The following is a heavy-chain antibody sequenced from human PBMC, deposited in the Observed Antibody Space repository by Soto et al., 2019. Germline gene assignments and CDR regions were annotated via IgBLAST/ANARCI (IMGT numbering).Heavy chain of an antibody. CDR3: VRDRYSSSGWLDP. V-gene: IGHV6-1*01. J-gene: IGHJ5*02. D-gene: IGHD3-10*01. CDR2: TYYRSRFFS. CDR1: VDSVSSYSAA. Sequence: SQTLSLTCAISVDSVSSYSAAWNWIRQSPSGGLEWLGRTYYRSRFFSDYAESVKSRIIINPDTSKNQFSLQLKSVTPEDTAVYYCVRDRYSSSGWLDPWGQGTTVTVSS.